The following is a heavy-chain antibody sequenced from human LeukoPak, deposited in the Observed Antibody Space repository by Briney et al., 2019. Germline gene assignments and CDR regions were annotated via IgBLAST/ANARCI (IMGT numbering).Heavy chain of an antibody. CDR3: ARGRAVRGWFDP. V-gene: IGHV4-38-2*02. D-gene: IGHD4-17*01. CDR1: GYSISSGYY. J-gene: IGHJ5*02. CDR2: INHSGST. Sequence: SETLSLTCTVSGYSISSGYYWGWIRQPPGKGLEWIGSINHSGSTNYNPSLKSRVTISVDTSKNQFSLKLSSVTAADTAVYYCARGRAVRGWFDPWGQGTLVTVSS.